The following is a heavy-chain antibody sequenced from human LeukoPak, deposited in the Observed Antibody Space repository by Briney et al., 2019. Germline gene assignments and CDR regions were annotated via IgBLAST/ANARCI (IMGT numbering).Heavy chain of an antibody. D-gene: IGHD5-24*01. CDR3: ARHVNRDGYNS. CDR2: ISYDGSNK. Sequence: PGGSLRLSCAASGFTFSSYAMHLVRQAPGKGLEWVAVISYDGSNKYYADSVKGRFTISRDNAKNSLYLQMNSLRAEDTAVYYCARHVNRDGYNSWGQGTLVTVSS. J-gene: IGHJ4*02. CDR1: GFTFSSYA. V-gene: IGHV3-30-3*01.